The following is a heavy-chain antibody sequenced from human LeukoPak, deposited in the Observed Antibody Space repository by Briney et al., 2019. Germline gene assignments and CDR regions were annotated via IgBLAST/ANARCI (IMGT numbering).Heavy chain of an antibody. D-gene: IGHD3-3*01. Sequence: SETLSLTCAVSGYSISSTNWWGWIRQPPGKGLEWIGYIYYSGTTHYNPSLKSRVTISVDTSKNQFSLKLSSVTAADTAVYYCAREGRRLRFLETRGYYFDYWGQGTLVTVSS. V-gene: IGHV4-28*03. CDR3: AREGRRLRFLETRGYYFDY. CDR2: IYYSGTT. CDR1: GYSISSTNW. J-gene: IGHJ4*02.